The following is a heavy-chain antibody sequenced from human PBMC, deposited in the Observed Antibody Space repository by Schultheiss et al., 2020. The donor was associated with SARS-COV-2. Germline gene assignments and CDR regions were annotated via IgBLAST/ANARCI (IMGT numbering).Heavy chain of an antibody. Sequence: GESLKISCVASGFTFSTQSMSWVRQAPGKGLEWVSSISYSGASTYYADSVKGRLTISRDNSKSRLFLQMNSLRVEDMAVYYCARGTDYYYYYGIDVWGQGTTVTVSS. J-gene: IGHJ6*02. CDR2: ISYSGAST. D-gene: IGHD3/OR15-3a*01. V-gene: IGHV3-23*01. CDR1: GFTFSTQS. CDR3: ARGTDYYYYYGIDV.